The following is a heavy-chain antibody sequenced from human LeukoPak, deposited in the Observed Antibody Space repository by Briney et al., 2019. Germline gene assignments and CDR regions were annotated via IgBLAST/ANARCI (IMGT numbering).Heavy chain of an antibody. Sequence: PGRSLRLSCAASGFTFSSYALHWVRQAPGKGLEWVAVISYDGANKYYADAVKGRFTISRDNSNNILYLQMNDLRAEDTAVYYCARDAVESDFDNWGQGALVTVSA. D-gene: IGHD2-15*01. CDR2: ISYDGANK. J-gene: IGHJ4*02. CDR1: GFTFSSYA. CDR3: ARDAVESDFDN. V-gene: IGHV3-30*14.